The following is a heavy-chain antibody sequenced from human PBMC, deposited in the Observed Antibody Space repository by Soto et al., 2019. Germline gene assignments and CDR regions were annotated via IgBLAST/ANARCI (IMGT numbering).Heavy chain of an antibody. CDR1: GLTFKNYA. CDR2: IYGSGGST. V-gene: IGHV3-23*01. D-gene: IGHD5-12*01. J-gene: IGHJ4*02. CDR3: ARKDVAFDY. Sequence: HPGGSLRLSCAASGLTFKNYAMTWVRQAPGKGLEWVSLIYGSGGSTDYADSVKGRFTISRDNSKNMLYVQMNSLRDEDTAVYYCARKDVAFDYWGQGIPVTVSS.